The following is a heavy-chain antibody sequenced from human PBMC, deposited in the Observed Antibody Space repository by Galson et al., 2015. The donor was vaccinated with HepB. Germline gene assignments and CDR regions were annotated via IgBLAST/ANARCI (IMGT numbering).Heavy chain of an antibody. CDR2: ISDNGGRT. Sequence: SCAVSGFTFSSYAMSWVRQAPGKGLEWVSGISDNGGRTYNADSVKGRFTISRDGSKNTLYLQMNSLRAEDTAVYYCAKSPTAVAGTKYYDYYYMDVWGKGTTVTVSS. CDR3: AKSPTAVAGTKYYDYYYMDV. J-gene: IGHJ6*03. CDR1: GFTFSSYA. V-gene: IGHV3-23*01. D-gene: IGHD6-19*01.